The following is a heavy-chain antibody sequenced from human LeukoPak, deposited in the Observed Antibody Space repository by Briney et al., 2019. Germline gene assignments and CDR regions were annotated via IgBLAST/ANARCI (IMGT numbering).Heavy chain of an antibody. V-gene: IGHV3-20*04. Sequence: GGSLRLSCAASGFTFDDYGMSWVRQAPGKGLEWVSGINWNGGSTGYADSVKGRFTISRDNAEKSLYLQMNSLRAEDTAVYYCAKDVSDSSGYYYRGGLDYWGQGTLVTVSS. CDR1: GFTFDDYG. CDR3: AKDVSDSSGYYYRGGLDY. D-gene: IGHD3-22*01. J-gene: IGHJ4*02. CDR2: INWNGGST.